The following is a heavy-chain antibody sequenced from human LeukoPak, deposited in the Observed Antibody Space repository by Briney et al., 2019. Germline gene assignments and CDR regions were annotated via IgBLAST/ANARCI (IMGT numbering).Heavy chain of an antibody. J-gene: IGHJ6*02. CDR2: INPNSGGT. CDR3: ARDLISIAARSYYYYGMDV. V-gene: IGHV1-2*02. CDR1: GYTFTGYY. Sequence: GASVKVSCKASGYTFTGYYMHWVRQAPGQGLEWMGWINPNSGGTNYAQKFQGRVTMTRDTSISTAYMELSRLRSDDTAVYYCARDLISIAARSYYYYGMDVWGQGTTVTVSS. D-gene: IGHD6-6*01.